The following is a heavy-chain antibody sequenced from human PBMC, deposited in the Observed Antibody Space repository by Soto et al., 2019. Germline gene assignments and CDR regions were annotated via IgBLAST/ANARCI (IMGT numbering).Heavy chain of an antibody. CDR1: GFTFKNYA. CDR2: ISGSGGST. V-gene: IGHV3-23*01. CDR3: AHLGSYALDV. J-gene: IGHJ6*02. Sequence: EVQLLESGGGLVQPGGSLRLSCAASGFTFKNYAMSWVRQAPGKGLEWVSSISGSGGSTSYAGSVGGRFTVSRANSKNTLYLQMNSLRAEDTAVYYCAHLGSYALDVWGQGTTVTVSS.